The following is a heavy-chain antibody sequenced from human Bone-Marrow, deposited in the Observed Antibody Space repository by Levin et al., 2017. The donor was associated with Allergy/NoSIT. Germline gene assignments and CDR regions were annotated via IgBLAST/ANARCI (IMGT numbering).Heavy chain of an antibody. CDR1: GFTFSSYS. V-gene: IGHV3-48*02. J-gene: IGHJ5*02. CDR2: ISSSSSTI. CDR3: ARWIRDYSSSWYWFDP. Sequence: PGGSLRLSCAASGFTFSSYSMNWVRQAPGKGLEWVSYISSSSSTIYYADSVKGRFTISRDNAKNSLYLQMNSLRDEDTAVYYCARWIRDYSSSWYWFDPWGQGTLVTVSS. D-gene: IGHD6-13*01.